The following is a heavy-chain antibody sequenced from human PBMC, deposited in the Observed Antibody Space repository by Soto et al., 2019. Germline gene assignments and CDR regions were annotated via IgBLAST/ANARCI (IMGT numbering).Heavy chain of an antibody. J-gene: IGHJ3*01. D-gene: IGHD1-26*01. CDR3: ASRERVDAFDV. CDR2: IIPILGSA. Sequence: QVQLVQSGAEVKRPGSSVKVSCKASGGTIISHAISWVRQAPGQGLEWMGGIIPILGSANYAQKFQDRLTIIAYASTSTTYMELSSLRSDDAAVYSCASRERVDAFDVWGQGTLVTVSS. V-gene: IGHV1-69*01. CDR1: GGTIISHA.